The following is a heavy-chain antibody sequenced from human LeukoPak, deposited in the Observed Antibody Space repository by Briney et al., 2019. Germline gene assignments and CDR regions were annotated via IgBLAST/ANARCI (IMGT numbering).Heavy chain of an antibody. CDR1: GFTFSSYA. J-gene: IGHJ6*02. CDR2: ISYDGSNK. CDR3: ARDPRAPTNWGHYYYYGMDV. D-gene: IGHD7-27*01. V-gene: IGHV3-30*14. Sequence: GSLRLSCAASGFTFSSYAMHWVRQAPGKGLEWVAVISYDGSNKYYADSVKGRFTISRDNSKNTLYLQMNSLRAEDTAVYYCARDPRAPTNWGHYYYYGMDVWGQGTTVTVSS.